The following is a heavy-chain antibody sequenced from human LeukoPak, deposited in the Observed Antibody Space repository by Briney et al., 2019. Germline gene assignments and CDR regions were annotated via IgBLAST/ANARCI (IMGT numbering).Heavy chain of an antibody. V-gene: IGHV3-30*18. CDR3: AKGYYYGSGSCIPFDY. CDR2: ISYDGSIK. CDR1: GFTFSSYG. Sequence: GGSLRLSCAASGFTFSSYGMHWVRQAPGKGLEWVAVISYDGSIKYYADSVKGRFTVSRDNSKNTLYLQMNSLRAEDTAVYYCAKGYYYGSGSCIPFDYWGQGTLVTVSS. J-gene: IGHJ4*02. D-gene: IGHD3-10*01.